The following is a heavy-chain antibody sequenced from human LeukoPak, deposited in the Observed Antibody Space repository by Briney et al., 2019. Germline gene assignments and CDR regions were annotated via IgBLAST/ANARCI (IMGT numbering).Heavy chain of an antibody. D-gene: IGHD3-22*01. Sequence: GGSLRLSCAASGFSFSNYWMYWVRQAPRKGLVYVSRINPDGRTTSYVDSVKGRFTISRDNSKNTLYLQMNSLRAEDTAVYYCAKVLTPFIYYDSSGYYYSAFDIWGQGTVVTVSS. CDR1: GFSFSNYW. CDR2: INPDGRTT. CDR3: AKVLTPFIYYDSSGYYYSAFDI. V-gene: IGHV3-74*01. J-gene: IGHJ3*02.